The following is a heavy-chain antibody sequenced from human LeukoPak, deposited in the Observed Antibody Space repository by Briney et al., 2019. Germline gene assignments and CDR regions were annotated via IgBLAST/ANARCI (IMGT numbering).Heavy chain of an antibody. V-gene: IGHV4-30-2*01. J-gene: IGHJ4*02. CDR3: ARFSLWFGELLSSAKKNWGLDN. CDR2: IYHSGST. CDR1: GGPNSSGGYS. D-gene: IGHD3-10*01. Sequence: PSETLSLLCAVSGGPNSSGGYSWSWIRQPPGKGLEWIGYIYHSGSTYYNPSLKSRVTISVDRSKNQFSLKLSSVPAANTAVYYCARFSLWFGELLSSAKKNWGLDNWGQGTLVTVSS.